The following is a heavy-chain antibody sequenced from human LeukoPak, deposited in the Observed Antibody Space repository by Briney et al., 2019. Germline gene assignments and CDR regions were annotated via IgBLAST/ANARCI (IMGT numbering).Heavy chain of an antibody. J-gene: IGHJ5*02. V-gene: IGHV3-48*02. CDR2: ISSSSSTI. D-gene: IGHD3-3*01. CDR1: GFTFSSYS. CDR3: ASSYPYDFWSGYDNWFDP. Sequence: GGSLRLSCAASGFTFSSYSMNWVRQAPGKGLEWVSYISSSSSTIYYADSVKGRFTTSRDNAKNSLYLQMNSLRDEDTAVYYCASSYPYDFWSGYDNWFDPWGQGTLVAVSS.